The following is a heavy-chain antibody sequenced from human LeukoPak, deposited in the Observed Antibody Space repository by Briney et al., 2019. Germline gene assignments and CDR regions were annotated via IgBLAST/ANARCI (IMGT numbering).Heavy chain of an antibody. CDR2: IYYSGST. Sequence: SETLSLTCTVSGDSISSYYWSWIRQPPGKELEWIGYIYYSGSTNYNPSLKSRVTISVDTSKNQFSLKLSSVTAADTAVYYCARHGYIYGTDYWGQGTLVTVSS. J-gene: IGHJ4*02. CDR3: ARHGYIYGTDY. V-gene: IGHV4-59*01. CDR1: GDSISSYY. D-gene: IGHD5-18*01.